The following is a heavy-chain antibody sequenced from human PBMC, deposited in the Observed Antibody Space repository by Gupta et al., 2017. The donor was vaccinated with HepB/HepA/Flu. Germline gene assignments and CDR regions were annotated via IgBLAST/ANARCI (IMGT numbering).Heavy chain of an antibody. CDR2: IFYTGST. V-gene: IGHV4-39*01. J-gene: IGHJ6*03. CDR1: GVSIISSNYY. Sequence: QVQLQESGPGLVKSSETLSLTCTVSGVSIISSNYYWGWIRQPPGKGLEYIGSIFYTGSTYYNPSLKSRVTISIDTSKNQFSLKLSSVTAADTAVYVCATPLYFYWYMDVWGKGTTVTVSS. CDR3: ATPLYFYWYMDV.